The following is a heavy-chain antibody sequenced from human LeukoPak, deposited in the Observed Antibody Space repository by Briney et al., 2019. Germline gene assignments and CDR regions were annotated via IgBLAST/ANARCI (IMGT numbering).Heavy chain of an antibody. CDR1: GFTSDDYA. CDR2: ISWNSGSI. Sequence: GGSLRLSCAASGFTSDDYAMHWVRQAPGKGLEWVSGISWNSGSIGYADSVKGRFTIFRDSAKNSLYLQMNSLRAEDTALYYCAKDPSPYSSSSNWFDPWGQGTLVTVSS. V-gene: IGHV3-9*02. J-gene: IGHJ5*02. D-gene: IGHD6-6*01. CDR3: AKDPSPYSSSSNWFDP.